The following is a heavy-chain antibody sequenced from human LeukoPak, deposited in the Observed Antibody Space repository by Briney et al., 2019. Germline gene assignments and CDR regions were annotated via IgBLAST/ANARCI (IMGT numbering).Heavy chain of an antibody. D-gene: IGHD6-13*01. CDR2: ISAYNGNT. CDR1: VYTFTNYG. CDR3: ARVPTAADDY. Sequence: ASVKVSFKASVYTFTNYGISWVRQAPGQGLEWMGWISAYNGNTNYAQKLQGRVTMTTDTSTSTAYMELRSLRSDDTAVYYCARVPTAADDYWGQGTLVTVSS. V-gene: IGHV1-18*01. J-gene: IGHJ4*02.